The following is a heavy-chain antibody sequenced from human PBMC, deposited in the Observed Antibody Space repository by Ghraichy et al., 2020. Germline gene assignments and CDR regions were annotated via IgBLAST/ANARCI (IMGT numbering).Heavy chain of an antibody. V-gene: IGHV4-59*01. Sequence: SQTLSLTCTVSGGSISSYYWSWIRQPPGKGLEWIGYIYYSGSTNYNPSLKSRVTISVDTSKNQFSLKLSSVTAADTAVYYCARGGIGYSYGSPDYYGMDVWGQGTTVTVSS. D-gene: IGHD5-18*01. J-gene: IGHJ6*02. CDR3: ARGGIGYSYGSPDYYGMDV. CDR2: IYYSGST. CDR1: GGSISSYY.